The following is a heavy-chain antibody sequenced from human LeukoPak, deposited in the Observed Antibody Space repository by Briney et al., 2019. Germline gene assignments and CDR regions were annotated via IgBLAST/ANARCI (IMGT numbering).Heavy chain of an antibody. Sequence: PSETLSLTCAVYGGSFSGYYWSWIRQPPGKGLEWIGYIYYSGSTNYNPSLKSRVTISVDTSKNQFSLKLSSVTAADTAVYYCARIKRKHIVVAGAGGQSNWFDPWGQGTLVTVSS. CDR1: GGSFSGYY. CDR2: IYYSGST. J-gene: IGHJ5*02. D-gene: IGHD2-21*01. CDR3: ARIKRKHIVVAGAGGQSNWFDP. V-gene: IGHV4-59*12.